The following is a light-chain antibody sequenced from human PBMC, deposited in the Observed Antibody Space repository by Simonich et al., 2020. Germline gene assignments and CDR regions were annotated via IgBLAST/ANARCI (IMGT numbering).Light chain of an antibody. CDR2: KVA. J-gene: IGKJ1*01. CDR1: QSLVHSDGNTY. V-gene: IGKV2-30*02. Sequence: DVVMTQSPLSLPVTLGQPASISCRSSQSLVHSDGNTYLNWFQQRPGPSPRRLIYKVANRDSWVPDRFSGSGSGTDFTLKISRVEAEDVGVYYCMQGTHWPWTFGQGTKVEIK. CDR3: MQGTHWPWT.